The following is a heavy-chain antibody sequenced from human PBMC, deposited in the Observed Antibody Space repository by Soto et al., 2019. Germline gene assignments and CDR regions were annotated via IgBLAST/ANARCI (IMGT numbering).Heavy chain of an antibody. D-gene: IGHD6-19*01. CDR3: ARHSSGWYFLDY. Sequence: PSETLSFTCTVSGGSISSYYWSWIRQPPGKGLEWIGYIYYSGSTNYNPSLKSRVTISVDTSKNQFSLKLSSVTAADTAVYYCARHSSGWYFLDYWGQGTLVTVSS. J-gene: IGHJ4*02. V-gene: IGHV4-59*01. CDR2: IYYSGST. CDR1: GGSISSYY.